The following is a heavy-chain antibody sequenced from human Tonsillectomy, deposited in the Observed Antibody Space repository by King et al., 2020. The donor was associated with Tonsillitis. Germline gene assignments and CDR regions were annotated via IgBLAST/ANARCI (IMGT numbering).Heavy chain of an antibody. D-gene: IGHD3-22*01. Sequence: QLVQSGAEVKKPGSSVKVSCKASGGTFSSYAISWVRQAPGQGLEWMGGIIPIFGTANYAQKFQGRVTLTADESTSTAYMELSSLREEDTAVYYCAREYYYDSSGQLYYFDYWGQGTLVTVSS. V-gene: IGHV1-69*12. CDR1: GGTFSSYA. CDR2: IIPIFGTA. J-gene: IGHJ4*02. CDR3: AREYYYDSSGQLYYFDY.